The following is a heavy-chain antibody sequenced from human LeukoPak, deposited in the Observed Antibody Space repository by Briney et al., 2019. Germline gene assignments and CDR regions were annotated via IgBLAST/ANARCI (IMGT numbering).Heavy chain of an antibody. J-gene: IGHJ2*01. CDR2: FDPEDDET. CDR1: GYTLTELS. CDR3: ARDPSMYSYSSRWYFDL. V-gene: IGHV1-24*01. D-gene: IGHD2-15*01. Sequence: ASVKVSCKVSGYTLTELSMHWVRQAPGKGLEWMGNFDPEDDETIYAQRFQGRVTITTDESTSTAYMELSSLRSEDTAVYYCARDPSMYSYSSRWYFDLWGRGTLVTVFS.